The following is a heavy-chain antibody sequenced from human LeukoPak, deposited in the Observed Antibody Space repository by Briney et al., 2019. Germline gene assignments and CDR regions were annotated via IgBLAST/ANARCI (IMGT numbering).Heavy chain of an antibody. CDR3: ARSREPGRDGDY. J-gene: IGHJ4*02. D-gene: IGHD5-24*01. V-gene: IGHV3-74*01. Sequence: PGGSLRLSCAASGFTFSSYWMHWVRQAPGKGLVWVSRISSDAISTSYADSVKGRFTLSRDNAKNTLYLQMNSLRAEDTAIYYCARSREPGRDGDYWGQGTLVTVS. CDR1: GFTFSSYW. CDR2: ISSDAIST.